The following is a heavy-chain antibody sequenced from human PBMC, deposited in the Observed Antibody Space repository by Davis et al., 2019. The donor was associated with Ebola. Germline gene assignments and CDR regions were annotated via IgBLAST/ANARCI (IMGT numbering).Heavy chain of an antibody. CDR1: GFTFSRYW. CDR2: IEQDGSEI. CDR3: ARGQHCTNGVCYRGAYGMDV. V-gene: IGHV3-7*01. J-gene: IGHJ6*04. Sequence: GESLKISCAASGFTFSRYWMSWVRQAPGKGLEWVANIEQDGSEINYVDSVKGRFTISRDNAKNSLYLQMNSLRAEDTAVYYCARGQHCTNGVCYRGAYGMDVWGKGTTVTVSS. D-gene: IGHD2-8*01.